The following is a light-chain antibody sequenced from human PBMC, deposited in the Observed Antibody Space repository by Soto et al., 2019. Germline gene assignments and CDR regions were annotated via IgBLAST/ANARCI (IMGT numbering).Light chain of an antibody. J-gene: IGKJ2*01. Sequence: EIVLTQSPGTLSLSPGERATLSCRASQSVNNNYLAWYQQKPGQAPRLLINGVSSRATGIPDRFSGSGSGTDFTLSISRVEPEDFAVYHCQQLGSLPYTFGQGTNLEIK. CDR1: QSVNNNY. CDR3: QQLGSLPYT. CDR2: GVS. V-gene: IGKV3-20*01.